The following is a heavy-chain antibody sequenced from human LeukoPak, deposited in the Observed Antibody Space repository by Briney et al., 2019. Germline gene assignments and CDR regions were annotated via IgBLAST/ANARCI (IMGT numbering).Heavy chain of an antibody. Sequence: SETLSLTCTVSGGSISSYYWTWIRQPPGKGLGLEWIGYIYYSGGTNYNPSLKSRVTISIDTSKNQVSLKLSSVTAADTAVYYCARQRRYCSDTSCYEGAFDYWGQGTLVTVSS. CDR1: GGSISSYY. V-gene: IGHV4-59*08. D-gene: IGHD2-2*01. J-gene: IGHJ4*02. CDR2: IYYSGGT. CDR3: ARQRRYCSDTSCYEGAFDY.